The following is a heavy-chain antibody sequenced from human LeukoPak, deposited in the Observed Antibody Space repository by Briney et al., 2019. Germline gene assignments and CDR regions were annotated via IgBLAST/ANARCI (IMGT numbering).Heavy chain of an antibody. CDR1: GFTFSAYA. V-gene: IGHV3-23*01. Sequence: GGSLRLSCAASGFTFSAYAMSWVRQAPGKGLEWVSSFTGSGGRSYYADSVKGRFTISRDNSKSTLYLQMSDLRAEDTALYYCAKRGVNYDSSGNDCWGQGTLVTVSS. D-gene: IGHD3-22*01. CDR3: AKRGVNYDSSGNDC. J-gene: IGHJ4*02. CDR2: FTGSGGRS.